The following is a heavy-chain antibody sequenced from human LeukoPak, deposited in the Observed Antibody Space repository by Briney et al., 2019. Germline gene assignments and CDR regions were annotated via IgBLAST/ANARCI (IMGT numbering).Heavy chain of an antibody. CDR3: ARELGGAGSYFFPYYAMDV. CDR1: GYSFISYG. J-gene: IGHJ6*02. V-gene: IGHV1-18*01. Sequence: ASVKASCKASGYSFISYGINWVRQAPGQGLEWMGWISGYNGITKYVENFQGRVTMTTDTSTSTAYMELRSLRSDDTAVYYCARELGGAGSYFFPYYAMDVWGQGTTVTVSS. CDR2: ISGYNGIT. D-gene: IGHD3-10*01.